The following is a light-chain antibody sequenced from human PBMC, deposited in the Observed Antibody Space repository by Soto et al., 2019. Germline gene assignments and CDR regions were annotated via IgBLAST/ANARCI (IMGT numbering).Light chain of an antibody. CDR1: QSISSN. V-gene: IGKV3-15*01. CDR2: GAS. J-gene: IGKJ5*01. Sequence: EIVMTQSPATLSVSPGERATLSCRASQSISSNVAWYQQKPGQAPRLLIYGASTRATGIPARFSGSGSGTEFTLNISSLQSEDFAVYLCQQYNNWPYTFGQGTRLEIK. CDR3: QQYNNWPYT.